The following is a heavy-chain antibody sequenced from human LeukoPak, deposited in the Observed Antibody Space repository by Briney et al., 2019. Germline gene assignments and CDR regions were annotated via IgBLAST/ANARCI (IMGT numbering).Heavy chain of an antibody. D-gene: IGHD2-2*01. CDR3: ARDQPHAASWFDP. Sequence: GGSLRLSCVVSGFTFSTYWMSWVRQAPGKGLECVATIKQDGSVKNYGDSVQGRFTISRDNAKNSLYLQMHSLRVEDTAIYYCARDQPHAASWFDPWGQGTLVTVSS. V-gene: IGHV3-7*03. J-gene: IGHJ5*02. CDR1: GFTFSTYW. CDR2: IKQDGSVK.